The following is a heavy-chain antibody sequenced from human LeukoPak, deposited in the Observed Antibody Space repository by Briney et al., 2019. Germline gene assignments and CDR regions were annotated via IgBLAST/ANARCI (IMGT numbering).Heavy chain of an antibody. Sequence: ASVKVSCKASGYTFTSYAMHWVRQAPGQRLEWMGWINAGNGNTKYSQKFQGRVTITRDTSASTAYMEPSSLRSEDTAVYYCARDWSPRDYYDSSGPDAFDIWGQGTMVTVSS. CDR1: GYTFTSYA. CDR2: INAGNGNT. D-gene: IGHD3-22*01. J-gene: IGHJ3*02. CDR3: ARDWSPRDYYDSSGPDAFDI. V-gene: IGHV1-3*01.